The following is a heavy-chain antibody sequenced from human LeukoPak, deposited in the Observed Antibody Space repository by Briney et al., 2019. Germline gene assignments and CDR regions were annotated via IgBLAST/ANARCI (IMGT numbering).Heavy chain of an antibody. CDR1: GGSISSGDYY. J-gene: IGHJ4*02. V-gene: IGHV4-30-4*08. CDR3: ARERCSSTSCYTDY. D-gene: IGHD2-2*02. CDR2: IYYSGST. Sequence: SETLSLTCAVSGGSISSGDYYWSWIRQPPGKGLEWIGYIYYSGSTYYNPSLKSRVTISVDTSKNQFSLKLSSVTAADTAVYYCARERCSSTSCYTDYWGQGTLVTVSS.